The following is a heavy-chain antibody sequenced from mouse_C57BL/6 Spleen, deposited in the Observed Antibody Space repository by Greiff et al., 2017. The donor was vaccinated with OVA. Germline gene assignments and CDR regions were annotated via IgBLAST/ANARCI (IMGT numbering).Heavy chain of an antibody. CDR3: ARKYDYDGAWFAY. J-gene: IGHJ3*01. D-gene: IGHD2-4*01. CDR2: IDPSDSYT. Sequence: QVQLQQPGAELVKPGASVKLSCKASGYTFTSYWMQWVKQRPGQGLEWIGEIDPSDSYTNYNQKFKGKATLTVDTSSSTAYMQLSSLTSEDSAVYYCARKYDYDGAWFAYWGQGTLVTVSA. CDR1: GYTFTSYW. V-gene: IGHV1-50*01.